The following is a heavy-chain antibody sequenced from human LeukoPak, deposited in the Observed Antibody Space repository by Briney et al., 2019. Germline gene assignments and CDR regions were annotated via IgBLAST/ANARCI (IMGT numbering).Heavy chain of an antibody. CDR1: GFTFSNAW. J-gene: IGHJ4*02. V-gene: IGHV3-15*01. CDR3: TTGLSVVVTDDY. CDR2: IKSKSDGGTT. Sequence: GGSLRLSCAASGFTFSNAWMSWVRQAPGKGLEWVGRIKSKSDGGTTDYAAPVKGRFTISRDDSKNTLYLQMNSLKTEDTAVYYCTTGLSVVVTDDYWGQGTLVTVSS. D-gene: IGHD2-21*02.